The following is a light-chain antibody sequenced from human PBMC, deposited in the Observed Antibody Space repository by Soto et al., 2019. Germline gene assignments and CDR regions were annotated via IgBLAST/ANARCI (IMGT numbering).Light chain of an antibody. J-gene: IGLJ2*01. V-gene: IGLV1-40*01. CDR3: QSYDRSLSGSGV. CDR1: SSNIGAGYD. Sequence: QPVLTQPPSVSGAPGQRVTISCIGSSSNIGAGYDVHWYQQIPGTAPKLLIYGNTNRPSGVPDRFSGSKSGTSASLAITGLQAEDGADYYCQSYDRSLSGSGVFGGGTKLTVL. CDR2: GNT.